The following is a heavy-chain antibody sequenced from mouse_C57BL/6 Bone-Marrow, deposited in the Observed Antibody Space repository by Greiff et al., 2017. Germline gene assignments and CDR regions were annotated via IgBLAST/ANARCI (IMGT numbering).Heavy chain of an antibody. J-gene: IGHJ3*01. V-gene: IGHV8-8*01. D-gene: IGHD3-2*02. CDR1: GFSLSTFGMG. Sequence: QVTLQESGPGILQPSPTLSLSCSFSGFSLSTFGMGVGWIRQPSGKGLEWLAHIWWDDDKYYNPVLKSRLTIFKDTSKNQVFRKIANVDTADTDTYNCARMGSSGFAYWGQGTLVTVSA. CDR2: IWWDDDK. CDR3: ARMGSSGFAY.